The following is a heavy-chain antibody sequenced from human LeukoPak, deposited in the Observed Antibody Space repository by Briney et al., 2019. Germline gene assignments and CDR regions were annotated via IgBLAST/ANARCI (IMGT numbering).Heavy chain of an antibody. CDR2: IKQDGSEK. CDR3: ARAYDYSNTTDY. Sequence: PGGSLRLSCAASGFTFSNHWMNWVRQAPGKGLEWVANIKQDGSEKYYVDSVNGRFTISRDNAKNSLYLQMNSLRAEDTALYYCARAYDYSNTTDYWGQGTLVTVSS. J-gene: IGHJ4*02. V-gene: IGHV3-7*01. D-gene: IGHD4-11*01. CDR1: GFTFSNHW.